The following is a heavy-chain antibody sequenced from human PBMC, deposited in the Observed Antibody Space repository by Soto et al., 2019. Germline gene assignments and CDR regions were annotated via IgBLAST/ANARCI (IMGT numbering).Heavy chain of an antibody. J-gene: IGHJ6*02. Sequence: EVPLVETGGGLIQPGGSLRLSCAASGFTVSSNSMSWVRQAPGKGLEWVAVIYSGGSTYYADSVKGRFTISRDNSKNTLYLQMNSLSAEDTAVYYCAREARILRFLEWLSVGMDVWGQGTTVTVSS. CDR3: AREARILRFLEWLSVGMDV. D-gene: IGHD3-3*01. V-gene: IGHV3-53*02. CDR1: GFTVSSNS. CDR2: IYSGGST.